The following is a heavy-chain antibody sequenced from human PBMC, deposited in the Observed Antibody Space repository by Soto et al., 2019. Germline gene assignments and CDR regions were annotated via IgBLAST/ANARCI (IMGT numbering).Heavy chain of an antibody. CDR1: GDTFDIYT. V-gene: IGHV1-69*01. D-gene: IGHD3-16*01. Sequence: QVQLVQSGTEMRKPGSSVKVSCKASGDTFDIYTFNWVRQAPGQGLEWMGGIFAVFGSPHYAEKFQDRLTITAEESTTTAYLELRNMRSEVTAIYYCATNGGSVSFDSWGQGNLLSVSS. CDR3: ATNGGSVSFDS. CDR2: IFAVFGSP. J-gene: IGHJ4*02.